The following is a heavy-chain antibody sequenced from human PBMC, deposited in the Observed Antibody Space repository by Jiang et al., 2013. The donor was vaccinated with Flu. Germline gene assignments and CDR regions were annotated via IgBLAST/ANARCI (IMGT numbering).Heavy chain of an antibody. J-gene: IGHJ4*02. Sequence: QLLESGEAWYSLGVLRLSCAASGFTFSGYAMMWVRQAPGKGLEWVSAISGSGVSTYYADSVKGRFTISRDNSKNTLYLQMNSLRPEDTAVYYCAPDLSVYWGQGTLVTVSS. CDR2: ISGSGVST. CDR3: APDLSVY. CDR1: GFTFSGYA. V-gene: IGHV3-23*01.